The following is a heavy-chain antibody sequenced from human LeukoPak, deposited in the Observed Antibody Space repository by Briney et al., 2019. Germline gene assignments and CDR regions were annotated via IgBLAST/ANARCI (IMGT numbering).Heavy chain of an antibody. CDR1: GGSISSSSYY. V-gene: IGHV4-39*07. CDR3: ARVGYSGSSAYYYYYYMDV. CDR2: IYYSGST. Sequence: SETLSLTCTVSGGSISSSSYYWGWLRQPPGKRLEWIGSIYYSGSTYYNPSLKSRVTISVDTSKNQFSLKLSSVTAADTAVYYCARVGYSGSSAYYYYYYMDVWGKGTTVTISS. J-gene: IGHJ6*03. D-gene: IGHD3-10*01.